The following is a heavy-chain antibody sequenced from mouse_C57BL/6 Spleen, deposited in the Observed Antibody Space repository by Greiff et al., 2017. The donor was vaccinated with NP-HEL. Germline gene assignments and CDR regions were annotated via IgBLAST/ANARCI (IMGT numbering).Heavy chain of an antibody. D-gene: IGHD1-1*01. CDR3: ARSLITTVVEDWYFDV. J-gene: IGHJ1*03. CDR2: IDPNSGGT. CDR1: GYTFTSYW. V-gene: IGHV1-72*01. Sequence: VQLQQPGAELVKPGASVKLSCKASGYTFTSYWMHWVKQRPGRGLEWIGRIDPNSGGTKYNEKFKSKATLTVDKPSSTAYMQLSSLTSEDSAVYYCARSLITTVVEDWYFDVWGTGTTVTVSS.